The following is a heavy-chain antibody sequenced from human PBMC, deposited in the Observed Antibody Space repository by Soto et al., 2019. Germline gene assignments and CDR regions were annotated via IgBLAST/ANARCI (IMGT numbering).Heavy chain of an antibody. D-gene: IGHD6-6*01. CDR1: GFTFSSYA. Sequence: GGSLRLSCAASGFTFSSYAMSWVRQAPGKGLEWASAISGSGGSTYYADSVRGRFTISRDNSKNTLYLQMNSLRAEDTAVYYCAKDLRYSSSPGWFDPWGQGTLVTVSS. V-gene: IGHV3-23*01. J-gene: IGHJ5*02. CDR2: ISGSGGST. CDR3: AKDLRYSSSPGWFDP.